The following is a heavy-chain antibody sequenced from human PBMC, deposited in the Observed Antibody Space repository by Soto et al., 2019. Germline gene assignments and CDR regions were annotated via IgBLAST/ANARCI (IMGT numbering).Heavy chain of an antibody. J-gene: IGHJ4*02. D-gene: IGHD1-26*01. CDR3: AREGSYGSFGY. Sequence: QVQLQESGPGLVKPSETLSLTCTVSGGSISSYYWSWIRQPPGKGLEWIGYIYYSGSTNYNPSLPSRVTISVDTSKNQFSLKLSSVTAADTAVYYCAREGSYGSFGYWGQGTLVTVSS. CDR2: IYYSGST. CDR1: GGSISSYY. V-gene: IGHV4-59*01.